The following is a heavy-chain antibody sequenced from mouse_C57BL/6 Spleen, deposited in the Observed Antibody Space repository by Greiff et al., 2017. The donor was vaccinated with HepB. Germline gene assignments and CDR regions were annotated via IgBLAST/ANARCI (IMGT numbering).Heavy chain of an antibody. J-gene: IGHJ1*03. CDR1: GYSITSGYY. D-gene: IGHD1-1*01. V-gene: IGHV3-6*01. CDR3: ASDYYGSSYGYFDV. Sequence: EVQLVESGPGLVKPSQSLSLTCSVTGYSITSGYYWNWIRQFPGNKLEWMGYISYDGSNNYNPSLKNRISITRDTSKNQFFLKLNSVTTEDTATYYCASDYYGSSYGYFDVWGTGTTVTVSS. CDR2: ISYDGSN.